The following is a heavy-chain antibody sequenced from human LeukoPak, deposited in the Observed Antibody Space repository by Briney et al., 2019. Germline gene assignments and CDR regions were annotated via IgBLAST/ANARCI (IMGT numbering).Heavy chain of an antibody. Sequence: ASVKVSCKASGYTFTSYGISWVRQAPGQGLEWMGWISAYNGNTNYAQKLQGRVTMTTDTSTSTAYMELRSLRSDDTALYYCARVRYDFWSGYDLFDYWGQGTLVTVSS. D-gene: IGHD3-3*01. J-gene: IGHJ4*02. CDR3: ARVRYDFWSGYDLFDY. V-gene: IGHV1-18*01. CDR2: ISAYNGNT. CDR1: GYTFTSYG.